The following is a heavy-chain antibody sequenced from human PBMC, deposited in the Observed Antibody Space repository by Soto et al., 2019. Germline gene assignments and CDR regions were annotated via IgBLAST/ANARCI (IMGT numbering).Heavy chain of an antibody. J-gene: IGHJ2*01. CDR3: ARGGSLNWYFDL. D-gene: IGHD1-26*01. CDR2: INSDGSST. CDR1: GFTFSSYW. Sequence: EVQLVESGGGLVQPGGSLRLSCAASGFTFSSYWMHWVRQAPGKGLVWVSRINSDGSSTSYADSVKGRFTISRDNAKNPLYLKMNSLRVEDTAVYYCARGGSLNWYFDLWGRGTLVTVSS. V-gene: IGHV3-74*01.